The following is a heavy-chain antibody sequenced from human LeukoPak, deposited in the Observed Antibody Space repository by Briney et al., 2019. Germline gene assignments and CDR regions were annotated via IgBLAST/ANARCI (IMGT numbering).Heavy chain of an antibody. D-gene: IGHD5-18*01. V-gene: IGHV3-7*01. Sequence: GGSLRLSCAASGFTFSGYWMTWVRQAPGKGLEWVANIKEDGSVKYYVDSVKGRFTISRDNAKNSLYLQMNSLRAEDTAVYYCARRYTHGLLDAWGQGTTVTVSS. CDR1: GFTFSGYW. J-gene: IGHJ6*02. CDR2: IKEDGSVK. CDR3: ARRYTHGLLDA.